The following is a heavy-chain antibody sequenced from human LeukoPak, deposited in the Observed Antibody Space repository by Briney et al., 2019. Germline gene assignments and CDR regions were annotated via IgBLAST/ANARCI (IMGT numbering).Heavy chain of an antibody. CDR2: ISGSDDST. J-gene: IGHJ4*02. Sequence: GGSLRLSCVASGFTFSSYGMSWVRQAPGKGLEWVSAISGSDDSTYYADSVRGRFTTSRDVSKNTLFLQMNSLRAEDTALYYCTKAKYYHFDYWGQGTLVTVSS. D-gene: IGHD3-16*01. V-gene: IGHV3-23*01. CDR3: TKAKYYHFDY. CDR1: GFTFSSYG.